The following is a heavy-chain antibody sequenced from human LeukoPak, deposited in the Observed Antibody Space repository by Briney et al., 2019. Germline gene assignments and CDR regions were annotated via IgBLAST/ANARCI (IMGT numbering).Heavy chain of an antibody. V-gene: IGHV3-48*04. Sequence: GGSLRLSCAASGFTFSSYSMNWVRQAPGKGLEWVSYISSSSSTIYYADSVKGRFTISRDNAKNSLYLQMNSLRAEDTAVYYCARDFHGVYYYYYGMDVWGQGTTVTVSS. CDR1: GFTFSSYS. CDR3: ARDFHGVYYYYYGMDV. CDR2: ISSSSSTI. D-gene: IGHD4-17*01. J-gene: IGHJ6*02.